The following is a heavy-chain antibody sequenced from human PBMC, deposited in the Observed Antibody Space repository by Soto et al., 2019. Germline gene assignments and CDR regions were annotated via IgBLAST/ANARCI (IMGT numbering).Heavy chain of an antibody. D-gene: IGHD3-10*01. CDR2: IYYSGST. CDR3: ARGSTTEHYGSVSYYSFADY. J-gene: IGHJ4*02. Sequence: QVQLQESGPGLVKPSQTLSLTCTVSGGSISSGGYYWNWIRQHPGKGLEWIGYIYYSGSTYYNPSLKCRVPTSVVTSKNQFSLKLSSVTAADTAGYYCARGSTTEHYGSVSYYSFADYWGQGTLVIVSS. V-gene: IGHV4-31*03. CDR1: GGSISSGGYY.